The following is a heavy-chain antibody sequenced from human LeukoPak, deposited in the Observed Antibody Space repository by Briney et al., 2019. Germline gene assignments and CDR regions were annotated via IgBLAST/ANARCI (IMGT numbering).Heavy chain of an antibody. CDR1: GFTFDDYA. Sequence: GGSLRLSCAASGFTFDDYAMHWVRQAPGKGLEWVSGISWNSGSIGYADSVKGRFTISRDNAKNSLYLQMNSLRAEDTALYYCAKGIVGATTYYSDYWGQGTLVTVSS. CDR2: ISWNSGSI. CDR3: AKGIVGATTYYSDY. D-gene: IGHD1-26*01. J-gene: IGHJ4*02. V-gene: IGHV3-9*01.